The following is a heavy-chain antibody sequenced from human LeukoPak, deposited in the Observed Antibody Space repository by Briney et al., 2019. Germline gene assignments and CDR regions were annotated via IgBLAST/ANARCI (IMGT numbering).Heavy chain of an antibody. V-gene: IGHV3-48*04. D-gene: IGHD3-9*01. CDR1: GFTFSSYG. CDR3: ARESRGYDILTGKYHRGYYSYYMDV. CDR2: ISSSDSTI. J-gene: IGHJ6*03. Sequence: PGGSLRLSCAASGFTFSSYGMHWVRQAPGKGLEWVSYISSSDSTIYYVDSVKGRFTISRDNAKNSLYLQMNSLRAEDTAVYYCARESRGYDILTGKYHRGYYSYYMDVWGKGTTVTVSS.